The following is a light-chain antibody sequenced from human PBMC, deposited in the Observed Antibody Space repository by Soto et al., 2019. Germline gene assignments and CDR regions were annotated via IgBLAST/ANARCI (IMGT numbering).Light chain of an antibody. CDR1: QSIGNS. CDR3: QQSHSIPIS. J-gene: IGKJ3*01. V-gene: IGKV1-39*01. CDR2: DAS. Sequence: DIQMTQSPSSLSASVGDRVTITCRASQSIGNSLIWYQQKPGKAPNLLIYDASSLQTGVRSRFSGSGSGTDFALTISSLQPEDFATYYCQQSHSIPISFGPGTKLDVK.